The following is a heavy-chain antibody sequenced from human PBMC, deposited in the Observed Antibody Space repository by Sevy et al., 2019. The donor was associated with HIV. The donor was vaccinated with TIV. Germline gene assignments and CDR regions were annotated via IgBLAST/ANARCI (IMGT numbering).Heavy chain of an antibody. CDR3: AKTYYDFWSGSNSRFRSSYYFDY. D-gene: IGHD3-3*01. CDR2: ISWNSGSI. J-gene: IGHJ4*02. Sequence: GGSLRLSCAASGFTFDDYAMHWVRQAPGKGLEWVSGISWNSGSIGYADSVKGRFTISGDNAKNSLYLKVNSLRAEETALYYCAKTYYDFWSGSNSRFRSSYYFDYWGQGTLVTVS. V-gene: IGHV3-9*01. CDR1: GFTFDDYA.